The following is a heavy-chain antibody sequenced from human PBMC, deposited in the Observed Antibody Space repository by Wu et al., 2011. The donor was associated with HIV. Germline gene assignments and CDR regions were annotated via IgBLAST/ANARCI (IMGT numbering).Heavy chain of an antibody. V-gene: IGHV1-69*06. Sequence: SCKASGGTFSSYAISWVRQAPGQGLEWMGRIIPIFGTANYAQKFQGRVTITADKSTSTAYMELSSLRSEDTAVYYCAREVDIVAIEAFDIWGQGTMVTVSS. CDR1: GGTFSSYA. CDR2: IIPIFGTA. J-gene: IGHJ3*02. D-gene: IGHD5-12*01. CDR3: AREVDIVAIEAFDI.